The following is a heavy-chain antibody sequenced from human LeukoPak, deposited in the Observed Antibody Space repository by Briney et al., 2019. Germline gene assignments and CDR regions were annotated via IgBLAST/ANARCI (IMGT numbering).Heavy chain of an antibody. CDR3: ARERSYSGYYDAFDI. J-gene: IGHJ3*02. V-gene: IGHV1-69*04. Sequence: VASVKVSCKASGGTFSSYTISWVRQAPGQGLEWMGRIIPILGIANYAQKFQGRVTITADKSTGTAYMELSSLRSEDTAVYYCARERSYSGYYDAFDIWGQGTMVTVSS. CDR1: GGTFSSYT. D-gene: IGHD3-22*01. CDR2: IIPILGIA.